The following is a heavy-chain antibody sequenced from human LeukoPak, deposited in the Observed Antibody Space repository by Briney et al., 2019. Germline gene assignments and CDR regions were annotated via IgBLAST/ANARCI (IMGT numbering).Heavy chain of an antibody. CDR2: IIPIFGTA. Sequence: GASVKVSCKASGGTFSSYAISWVRQAPGQGLEWMGGIIPIFGTANYAQKFQGRVTITADESTSTAYMELSSLRSGDTAVYYCARDLGSDDYGVTTQYPSAFDIWGQGTMVTVSS. J-gene: IGHJ3*02. CDR3: ARDLGSDDYGVTTQYPSAFDI. D-gene: IGHD4-17*01. V-gene: IGHV1-69*13. CDR1: GGTFSSYA.